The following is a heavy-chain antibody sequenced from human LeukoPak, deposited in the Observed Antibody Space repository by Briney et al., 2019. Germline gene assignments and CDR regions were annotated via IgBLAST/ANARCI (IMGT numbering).Heavy chain of an antibody. CDR1: GGSISSGGYY. CDR3: ARESYSGYGSFDH. CDR2: IYYSGTT. V-gene: IGHV4-31*03. Sequence: PSQTLSLTCTVSGGSISSGGYYWSWIRQHPGKGLEWIGYIYYSGTTYYNPSLKSRVTISIDTSKNQLSLKLSSVTATDTAVYYCARESYSGYGSFDHWGQGTLVTVSS. D-gene: IGHD5-12*01. J-gene: IGHJ4*02.